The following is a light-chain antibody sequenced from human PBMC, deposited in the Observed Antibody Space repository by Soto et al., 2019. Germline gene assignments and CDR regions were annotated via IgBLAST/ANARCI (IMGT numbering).Light chain of an antibody. CDR1: QSVSSSY. V-gene: IGKV3-20*01. J-gene: IGKJ2*01. CDR2: GAS. CDR3: QQYGSSPAYT. Sequence: EIVLTQSPGTLSLSPGERATLSCRASQSVSSSYLAWYQQKPGQAPRLLIYGASSRATGIPDRFSGSGSGTKFFAPISRLEPEDVAVEYCQQYGSSPAYTFGQGTKLEIK.